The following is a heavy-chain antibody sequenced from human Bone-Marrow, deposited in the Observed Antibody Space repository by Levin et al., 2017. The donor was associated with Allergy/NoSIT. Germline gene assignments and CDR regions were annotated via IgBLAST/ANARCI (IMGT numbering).Heavy chain of an antibody. CDR3: ARGGSVGWFFDY. CDR1: GYTFTSYY. D-gene: IGHD3-3*01. J-gene: IGHJ4*02. V-gene: IGHV1-46*01. CDR2: INPSGGST. Sequence: GESLKISCKASGYTFTSYYMHWVRQAPGQGLEWMGIINPSGGSTSYAQKFQGRVTMTRDTSTSTVYMELSSLRSEDTAVYYCARGGSVGWFFDYWGQGTLVTVSS.